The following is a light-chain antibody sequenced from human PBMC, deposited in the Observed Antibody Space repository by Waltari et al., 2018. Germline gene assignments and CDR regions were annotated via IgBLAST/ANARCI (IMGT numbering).Light chain of an antibody. J-gene: IGLJ2*01. CDR3: NSRDSSGDHVV. CDR2: AKN. V-gene: IGLV3-19*01. Sequence: SSELTQDPAVSVALGQTVRITCQGDSLRNNYASWYQQKTGQAPILVIFAKNSRPSGIPSRFSGSTSGSTASLTITGAQAEDGADYYCNSRDSSGDHVVFGGGTKLTVL. CDR1: SLRNNY.